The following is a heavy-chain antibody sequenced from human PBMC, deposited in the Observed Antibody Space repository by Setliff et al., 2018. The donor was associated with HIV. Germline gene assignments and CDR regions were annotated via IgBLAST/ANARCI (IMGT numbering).Heavy chain of an antibody. D-gene: IGHD5-18*01. CDR2: VYYTGRT. CDR1: SDSIRFYY. V-gene: IGHV4-59*01. CDR3: ARDSGGYNYGFAVGSFDY. J-gene: IGHJ4*02. Sequence: SETLSLTCTVSSDSIRFYYWTWIRQPPGKGLEWIGNVYYTGRTNYNPSLKSRITISIDTSKSQFSLKLTSVAAADTAVYYCARDSGGYNYGFAVGSFDYWGQGALVTVSS.